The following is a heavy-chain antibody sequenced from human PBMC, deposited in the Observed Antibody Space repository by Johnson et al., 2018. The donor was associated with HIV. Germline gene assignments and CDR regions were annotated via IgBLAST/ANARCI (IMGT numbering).Heavy chain of an antibody. CDR3: ARDTTSGLDGSSWDGAFDI. CDR1: GFSFSNAW. Sequence: DVQLAESGGGVVQPGGSLRVSCAASGFSFSNAWMSWVRQAPGKGLEWVGRIKSKPDGGTTDYAAPVKGRFTISRDDSENKLYLQMKSLRAEDTAVYYCARDTTSGLDGSSWDGAFDIWGQGTMVTVSS. J-gene: IGHJ3*02. V-gene: IGHV3-15*01. D-gene: IGHD6-13*01. CDR2: IKSKPDGGTT.